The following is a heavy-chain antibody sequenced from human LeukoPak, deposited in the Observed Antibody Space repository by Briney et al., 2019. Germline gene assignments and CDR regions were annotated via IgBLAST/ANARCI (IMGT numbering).Heavy chain of an antibody. D-gene: IGHD6-13*01. V-gene: IGHV3-23*01. CDR3: AKQSGYSSSWYNFQH. J-gene: IGHJ1*01. CDR2: ISGSGSST. Sequence: GGSLRLSCAASGFTFSSYAMSWVRQAPGKGLEWVSAISGSGSSTYYADSVKGRFTISRDNSKNTLYLQMNSLRAEDTAVYYCAKQSGYSSSWYNFQHWGQGTLVTVSS. CDR1: GFTFSSYA.